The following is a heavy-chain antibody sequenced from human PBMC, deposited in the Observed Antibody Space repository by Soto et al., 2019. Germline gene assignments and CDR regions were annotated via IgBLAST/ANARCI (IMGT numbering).Heavy chain of an antibody. D-gene: IGHD4-17*01. J-gene: IGHJ4*01. Sequence: EVQLVESGGGLVQPGGSLRLSCTASGFTFSSYEMNWVRQAPGKGLEWVSYISYSGSPTDYADSVRGRFTISRDNAKNSLCLQIDSIGVEDTVVYYCMRDRSLTVPTSIDFWGHGTLVTVSS. V-gene: IGHV3-48*03. CDR1: GFTFSSYE. CDR2: ISYSGSPT. CDR3: MRDRSLTVPTSIDF.